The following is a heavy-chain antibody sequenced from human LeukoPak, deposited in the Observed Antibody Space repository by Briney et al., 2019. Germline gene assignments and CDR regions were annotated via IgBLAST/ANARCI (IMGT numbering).Heavy chain of an antibody. CDR2: ISGSGGST. V-gene: IGHV3-23*01. Sequence: GGSLSLSCAASGFTFSSYSMNWVRQAPGKGLEWVSAISGSGGSTYYADSVKGRFTTSRDNSKNTLYLQMNSLRAEDTAVYYCAKGLSTSSSWYSWSNFDYWGQGTLVTVSS. J-gene: IGHJ4*02. D-gene: IGHD6-13*01. CDR3: AKGLSTSSSWYSWSNFDY. CDR1: GFTFSSYS.